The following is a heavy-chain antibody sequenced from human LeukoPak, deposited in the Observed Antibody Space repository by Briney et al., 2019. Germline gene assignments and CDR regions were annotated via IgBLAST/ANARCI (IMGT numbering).Heavy chain of an antibody. J-gene: IGHJ4*02. V-gene: IGHV4-31*03. D-gene: IGHD3-22*01. CDR2: IYYSGST. CDR3: ARTADDSSGLDY. Sequence: SETLSLTCTISGGSISSGGYYWTWIRQHPGKGLEWIGYIYYSGSTYYNPSLKSRVTISVDTSNYQFSLKLSSVTAADTAVYYCARTADDSSGLDYWSQGTLVTVSS. CDR1: GGSISSGGYY.